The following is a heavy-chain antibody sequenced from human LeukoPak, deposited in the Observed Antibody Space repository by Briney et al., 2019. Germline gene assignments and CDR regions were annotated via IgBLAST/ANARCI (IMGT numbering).Heavy chain of an antibody. CDR1: GFTFSSYW. D-gene: IGHD6-13*01. Sequence: GGSLRLSYAASGFTFSSYWMHWVRQAPGKRLVWVSRINSAGSSTSYADYVKGRFTIASDNANNTLYLQMISLRAEDTAVYYCARVLSIAAAGSWVNWFDPWGQGTLVTVSS. V-gene: IGHV3-74*01. CDR2: INSAGSST. J-gene: IGHJ5*02. CDR3: ARVLSIAAAGSWVNWFDP.